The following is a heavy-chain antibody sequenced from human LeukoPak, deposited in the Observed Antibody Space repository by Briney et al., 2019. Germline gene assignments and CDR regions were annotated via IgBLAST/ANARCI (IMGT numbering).Heavy chain of an antibody. D-gene: IGHD3-10*02. CDR1: GGSISSYY. V-gene: IGHV4-59*01. Sequence: SETLSLTCTVSGGSISSYYWSWIRQPPGKGLEWIGYIYYSGSTNYNPSLKSRVTISVDTSKNQFSLKLSSMTAADTAVYYCARLFGELRANYYYYGMDVWGQGTTVTVSS. J-gene: IGHJ6*02. CDR3: ARLFGELRANYYYYGMDV. CDR2: IYYSGST.